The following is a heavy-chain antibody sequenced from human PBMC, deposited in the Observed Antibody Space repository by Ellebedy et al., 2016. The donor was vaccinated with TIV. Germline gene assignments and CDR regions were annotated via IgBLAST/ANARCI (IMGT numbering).Heavy chain of an antibody. V-gene: IGHV3-73*01. Sequence: GGSLRLSXAASGFTLSGSSIHWVRQASGKGLEWVGRIRNRAESYVTAYAASVKGRFTISRDDSKNTAYLQMNSLKTEDTAVYYCTKATFDPWGQGTLVTVSS. CDR3: TKATFDP. J-gene: IGHJ5*02. CDR1: GFTLSGSS. CDR2: IRNRAESYVT.